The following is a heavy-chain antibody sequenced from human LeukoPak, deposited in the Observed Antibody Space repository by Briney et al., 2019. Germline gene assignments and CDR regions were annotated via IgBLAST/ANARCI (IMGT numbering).Heavy chain of an antibody. J-gene: IGHJ4*02. CDR1: GLTFSDYY. V-gene: IGHV3-11*04. CDR2: ISGSGTTT. D-gene: IGHD3-22*01. Sequence: GGSLRLSCAASGLTFSDYYMTWIRQAPGKGLEWVSSISGSGTTTYSADSVRGRFTVSRVNAKNSVFLYMNSLRAEDTAVYYCAIQITMIVVVPYFDYWGQGTLVTVSS. CDR3: AIQITMIVVVPYFDY.